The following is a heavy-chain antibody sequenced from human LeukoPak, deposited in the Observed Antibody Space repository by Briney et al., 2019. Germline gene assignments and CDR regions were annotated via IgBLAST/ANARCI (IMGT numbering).Heavy chain of an antibody. CDR2: ISYDGSNK. Sequence: GGSLRLSCAASGFTFSSYAMSWVRQAPGKGLEWEAVISYDGSNKYYADSVKGRFTISRDNSKNTLYLQMNSLRAEDTAVYYCAKDPNGDYIGTFDIWGQGTMVIVS. D-gene: IGHD4-17*01. V-gene: IGHV3-30*18. J-gene: IGHJ3*02. CDR3: AKDPNGDYIGTFDI. CDR1: GFTFSSYA.